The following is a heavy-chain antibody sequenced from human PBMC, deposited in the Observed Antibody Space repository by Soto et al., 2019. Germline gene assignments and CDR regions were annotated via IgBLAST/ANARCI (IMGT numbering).Heavy chain of an antibody. J-gene: IGHJ5*02. Sequence: EVRLVESGGGLVQPGGSLRLSCAASGFTFSSYSMNWVRQVPGKGLEWVSYISSSSNSIYYADSVKGRFTISRDNAKNSLYLQMNRLRDEDTAVYYCASAARELSGAPPRWFDPWGQGTLVTVSS. CDR2: ISSSSNSI. D-gene: IGHD3-10*02. V-gene: IGHV3-48*02. CDR3: ASAARELSGAPPRWFDP. CDR1: GFTFSSYS.